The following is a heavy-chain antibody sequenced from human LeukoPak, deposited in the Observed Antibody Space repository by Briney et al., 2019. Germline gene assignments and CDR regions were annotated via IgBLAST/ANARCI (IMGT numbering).Heavy chain of an antibody. CDR1: GYTFTSYG. D-gene: IGHD3-22*01. J-gene: IGHJ5*02. CDR2: ISAYNGNT. Sequence: ASVKVSCKASGYTFTSYGISRVRQAPGQGLEWMGWISAYNGNTNYAQKLQGRVTMTTDTSTSTAYMELRSLRSDDTAVYYCARDGGTYYYDSSGYYPYNWFDPWGQGTLVTVSS. CDR3: ARDGGTYYYDSSGYYPYNWFDP. V-gene: IGHV1-18*01.